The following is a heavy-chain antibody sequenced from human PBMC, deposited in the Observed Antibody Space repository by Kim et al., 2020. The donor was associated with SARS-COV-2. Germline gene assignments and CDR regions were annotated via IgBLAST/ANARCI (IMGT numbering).Heavy chain of an antibody. D-gene: IGHD3-22*01. CDR3: ARDVDSSGYYYDAFDI. Sequence: GGSLRLSCAASGFTFSSYSMNWVRQAPGKGLEWVSSISSSSSYIYYADSVKGRFTISRDNAKNSLYLQMNSLRAEDTAVYYCARDVDSSGYYYDAFDIWGQGTMVTVSS. CDR2: ISSSSSYI. V-gene: IGHV3-21*01. J-gene: IGHJ3*02. CDR1: GFTFSSYS.